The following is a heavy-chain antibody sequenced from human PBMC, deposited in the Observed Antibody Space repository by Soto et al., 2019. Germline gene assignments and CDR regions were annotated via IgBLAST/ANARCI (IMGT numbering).Heavy chain of an antibody. CDR3: ARLRPLQFFDGPKPFFAY. V-gene: IGHV4-39*01. CDR2: IYYSGST. Sequence: SETLSLTCTVSGGSISSSSYYWGWIRQPPGKGLEWIGSIYYSGSTYYNPSLKSRVTISVDTSKNQFSLKLSSVTAADTAVYYWARLRPLQFFDGPKPFFAYWGQEPLVPVSP. D-gene: IGHD3-9*01. CDR1: GGSISSSSYY. J-gene: IGHJ4*02.